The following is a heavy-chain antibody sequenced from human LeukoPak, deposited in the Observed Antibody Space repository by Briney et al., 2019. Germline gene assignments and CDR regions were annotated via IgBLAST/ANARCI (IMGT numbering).Heavy chain of an antibody. CDR3: ARTTPAGWFDP. D-gene: IGHD2-2*01. V-gene: IGHV5-51*01. Sequence: GGSLRLSCAASGFSFSGYSMAWVRQMPGKGLEWMGIIYPGDSDTRYSPSFQGQVTISADKSISTAYLQWSRLKASDTAMYYCARTTPAGWFDPWGQGTLVTVSS. CDR1: GFSFSGYS. J-gene: IGHJ5*02. CDR2: IYPGDSDT.